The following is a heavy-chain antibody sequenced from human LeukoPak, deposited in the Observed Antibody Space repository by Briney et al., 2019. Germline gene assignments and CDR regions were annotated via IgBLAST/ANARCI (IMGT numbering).Heavy chain of an antibody. CDR1: GDSISSTNFY. CDR3: ARGVYGDYKFDY. CDR2: IYNTGST. D-gene: IGHD4-17*01. J-gene: IGHJ4*02. Sequence: SEALSLTCTVSGDSISSTNFYWGWIRQPPGMGLEWIGSIYNTGSTYYNPSLKSRVTISVDSSKNQFSLILNSVTAADTAVYYCARGVYGDYKFDYWGQGTLVTVSS. V-gene: IGHV4-39*07.